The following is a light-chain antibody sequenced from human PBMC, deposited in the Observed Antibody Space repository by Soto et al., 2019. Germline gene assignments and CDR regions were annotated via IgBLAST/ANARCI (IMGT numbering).Light chain of an antibody. CDR3: RSFASSNTWV. Sequence: QSALTQPPSASGSPGQSVTISCTGTSSDVGAYNYVSWYQQHAGKAPKLVIYEVTKRPSGVPDRFSGSKSANTAYLTVSGLQAEDEADYYCRSFASSNTWVFGGGTKVTVL. CDR2: EVT. V-gene: IGLV2-8*01. J-gene: IGLJ3*02. CDR1: SSDVGAYNY.